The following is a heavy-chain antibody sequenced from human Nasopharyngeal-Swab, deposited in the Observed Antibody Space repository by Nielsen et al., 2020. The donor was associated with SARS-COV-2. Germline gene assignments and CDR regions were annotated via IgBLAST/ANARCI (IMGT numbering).Heavy chain of an antibody. CDR1: GGSFSGYY. CDR3: ARGGCRQSGWSTRGGCYFDY. V-gene: IGHV4-34*01. J-gene: IGHJ4*02. D-gene: IGHD6-19*01. CDR2: INHSGST. Sequence: SETLSLTCAVYGGSFSGYYWSWIRQPPGKGLEWIWEINHSGSTNYNPSLKSRVTISVDTSKNQFSLKLSSVTAADTAVYYCARGGCRQSGWSTRGGCYFDYWGQGTLVTVSS.